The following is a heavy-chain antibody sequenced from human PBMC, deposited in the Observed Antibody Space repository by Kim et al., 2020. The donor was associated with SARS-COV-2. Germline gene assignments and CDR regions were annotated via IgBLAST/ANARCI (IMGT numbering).Heavy chain of an antibody. CDR1: GFTFSSYA. V-gene: IGHV3-23*03. CDR3: AKEYCSTTSCYYFYY. J-gene: IGHJ4*03. CDR2: IYSGGIST. Sequence: GGSLRLSCAASGFTFSSYAMSWVRQAPGKGLEWVSVIYSGGISTYYADSVKGRFTISRDNSKNTLYLQMNSIRAEDTAVYYCAKEYCSTTSCYYFYYWGHKALVTVSS. D-gene: IGHD2-2*01.